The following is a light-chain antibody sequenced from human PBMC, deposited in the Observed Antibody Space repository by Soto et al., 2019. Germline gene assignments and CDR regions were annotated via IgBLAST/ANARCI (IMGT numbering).Light chain of an antibody. J-gene: IGKJ1*01. Sequence: DIQMTQSPSTLSESVGDRVTITCRASQSISSWLAWYQQKPGKAPKLLIYKASSLESGVPSRFSGSGSGTEFSLTISSLQPDDFATYYCQQYNSYETFGQGTKVDI. CDR2: KAS. V-gene: IGKV1-5*03. CDR1: QSISSW. CDR3: QQYNSYET.